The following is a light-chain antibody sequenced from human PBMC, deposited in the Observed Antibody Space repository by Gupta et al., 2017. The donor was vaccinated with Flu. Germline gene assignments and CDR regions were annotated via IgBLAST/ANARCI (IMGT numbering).Light chain of an antibody. J-gene: IGLJ3*02. V-gene: IGLV6-57*01. Sequence: VTISCTRSSGSIASNYVQWYQQRPGSSPTTVIYEDNQRPSGVPDRFSGSIDSSSNSASLTISGLKTDDEADYYCQSYDSSNHGVFGGGTKLTVL. CDR3: QSYDSSNHGV. CDR1: SGSIASNY. CDR2: EDN.